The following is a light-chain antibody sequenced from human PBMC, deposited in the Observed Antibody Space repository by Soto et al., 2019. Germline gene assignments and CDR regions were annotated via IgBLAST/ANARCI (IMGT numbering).Light chain of an antibody. V-gene: IGLV2-23*01. CDR2: EGS. Sequence: QSALTQPPSASGSPGQSVTISCTGTSSDVGGYNFVSWYQQYPGKAPKVMIYEGSKRPSGVSNRFSGSKSGNTASLTISGLQAEDEADYYCCSYAGSSTYVFGTGTKVTVL. J-gene: IGLJ1*01. CDR3: CSYAGSSTYV. CDR1: SSDVGGYNF.